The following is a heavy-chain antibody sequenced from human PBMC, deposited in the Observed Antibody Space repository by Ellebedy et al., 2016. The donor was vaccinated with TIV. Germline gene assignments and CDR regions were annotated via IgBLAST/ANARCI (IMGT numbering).Heavy chain of an antibody. CDR1: GFTISRHW. D-gene: IGHD2-2*01. CDR3: ARLIGGTSQCAFDN. Sequence: GESLKISCAASGFTISRHWMSWVRHGPGNGLEWVATINQDGGEKNYVDSVRGRFTISRDNAKNSLYLQMNILRAEDTAVYYCARLIGGTSQCAFDNWGQGTMVTVSS. CDR2: INQDGGEK. J-gene: IGHJ3*02. V-gene: IGHV3-7*01.